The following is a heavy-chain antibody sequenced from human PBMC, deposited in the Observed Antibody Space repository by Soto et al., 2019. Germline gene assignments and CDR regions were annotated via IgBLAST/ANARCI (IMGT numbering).Heavy chain of an antibody. V-gene: IGHV4-34*01. Sequence: SETLSLTCAVYGGSFSGYYWSWIRQPPGKGLEWIGEINHSRSTNYNPSLKSRVTISVDTSKNQFSLKLSSVTAADTAVYYCARVFGSGSSNYYYYMDVWGKGTTVTVSS. CDR1: GGSFSGYY. CDR2: INHSRST. CDR3: ARVFGSGSSNYYYYMDV. J-gene: IGHJ6*03. D-gene: IGHD3-10*01.